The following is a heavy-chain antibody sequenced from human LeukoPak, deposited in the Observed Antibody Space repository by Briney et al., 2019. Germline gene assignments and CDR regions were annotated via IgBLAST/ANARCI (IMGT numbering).Heavy chain of an antibody. Sequence: SETLSLTCAVYGGSFSGYYWSWIRQPPGKGLEWIGEINHSGSTNYNPSLKSRVTISVDTSKNQFSLKLSSVTAADTAVYYCARRENIVVVPAAIEGNYFDYWGQGTLVTVSS. J-gene: IGHJ4*02. V-gene: IGHV4-34*01. CDR2: INHSGST. D-gene: IGHD2-2*02. CDR3: ARRENIVVVPAAIEGNYFDY. CDR1: GGSFSGYY.